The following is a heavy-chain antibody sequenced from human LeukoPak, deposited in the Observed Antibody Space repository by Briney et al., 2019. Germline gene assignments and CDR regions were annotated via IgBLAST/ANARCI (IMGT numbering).Heavy chain of an antibody. Sequence: GASVKVSCKASGYTFTSYDINWVRQATGQGLEWMGWMNPNSGNTGYAQKFQGRVTITRDTSISTAYMELRSLTSDDTAVYYCARGIHSTDYWGQGTLVTVSS. CDR2: MNPNSGNT. CDR1: GYTFTSYD. J-gene: IGHJ4*02. V-gene: IGHV1-8*03. CDR3: ARGIHSTDY. D-gene: IGHD4-11*01.